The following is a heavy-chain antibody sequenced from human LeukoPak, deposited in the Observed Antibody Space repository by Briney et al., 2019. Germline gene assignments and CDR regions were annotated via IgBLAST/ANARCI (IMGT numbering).Heavy chain of an antibody. Sequence: GASVKVSCKVSGYTLTELSMHWVRQAPGKGLEWMGGFDPEDGDTIYAQKFQGRVTMTEDTSTDTAYMELSSLRYEDTAVYYCATAYIAAADTGIDYWGQGTLVTVSS. J-gene: IGHJ4*02. CDR1: GYTLTELS. D-gene: IGHD6-13*01. CDR3: ATAYIAAADTGIDY. CDR2: FDPEDGDT. V-gene: IGHV1-24*01.